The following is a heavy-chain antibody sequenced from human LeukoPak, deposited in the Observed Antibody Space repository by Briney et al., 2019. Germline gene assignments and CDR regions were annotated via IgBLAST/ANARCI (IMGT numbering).Heavy chain of an antibody. CDR3: ARAKGDFCDY. CDR1: GFTFSSYS. CDR2: IRSNRIYT. Sequence: PGGSLRLSCAASGFTFSSYSMNWVRQAPGKGLEWVSSIRSNRIYTYYADSVKGRFTISRDNAKNSLYLQMNSLTAEDTAVYYCARAKGDFCDYWGQGSLVTVSS. V-gene: IGHV3-21*01. J-gene: IGHJ4*02. D-gene: IGHD2-21*02.